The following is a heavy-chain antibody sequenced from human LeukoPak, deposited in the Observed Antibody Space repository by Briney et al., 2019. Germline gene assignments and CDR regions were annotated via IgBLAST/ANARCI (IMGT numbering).Heavy chain of an antibody. V-gene: IGHV3-23*01. J-gene: IGHJ4*02. CDR1: GLRFRSYA. D-gene: IGHD2-15*01. Sequence: GGSLRLSCVASGLRFRSYAMNWVRQAPVKGLECISAISDDSSFTYYADSVKGRSAISRDDSKNTLYLQMNNLKVEDTAVYYCAKGRCSGVGCDSFHSWGQGALVTVSS. CDR3: AKGRCSGVGCDSFHS. CDR2: ISDDSSFT.